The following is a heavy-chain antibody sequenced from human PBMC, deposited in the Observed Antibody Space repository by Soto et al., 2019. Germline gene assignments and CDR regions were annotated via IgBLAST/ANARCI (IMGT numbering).Heavy chain of an antibody. CDR1: GDSIKTETW. CDR3: ASVGRFHWFES. J-gene: IGHJ5*01. D-gene: IGHD1-26*01. CDR2: IKHTGDA. V-gene: IGHV4-4*02. Sequence: QVHLQESGPGLVKPSETLSLTCAVSGDSIKTETWWSWLRQLPGTGLEWIGEIKHTGDANANPALRSRVSMPVDRTKKQFLPILRSVSAAETAVYFCASVGRFHWFESWGQGTLVTVS.